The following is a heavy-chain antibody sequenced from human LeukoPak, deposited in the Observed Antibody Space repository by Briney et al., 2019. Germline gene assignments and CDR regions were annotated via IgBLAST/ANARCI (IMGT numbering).Heavy chain of an antibody. J-gene: IGHJ4*02. CDR2: IYYSGST. V-gene: IGHV4-59*01. Sequence: KPSETLSLTCTVSGGSISNYYWSWVRQPPGKGLEWIGYIYYSGSTKYNPSLKSRVTIPIDTSKNQFSLKLSSVTAADTAVYYCARDRGIGDYYHYYFDYWGQGTLVTVSS. CDR3: ARDRGIGDYYHYYFDY. D-gene: IGHD4-17*01. CDR1: GGSISNYY.